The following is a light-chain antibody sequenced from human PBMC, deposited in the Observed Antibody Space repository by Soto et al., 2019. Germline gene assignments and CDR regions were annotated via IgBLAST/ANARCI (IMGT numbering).Light chain of an antibody. J-gene: IGLJ1*01. V-gene: IGLV2-14*01. CDR1: STDVGGYNA. CDR3: NSSRVSHLYV. Sequence: QSALSQPASVSGSPGQTITISCTGTSTDVGGYNAVSWYQHHPGKAPKLIIYEVTHRPSGVSDRFSASKSGNTASLTISGLQAEDEPDYYCNSSRVSHLYVFGTGTKVTV. CDR2: EVT.